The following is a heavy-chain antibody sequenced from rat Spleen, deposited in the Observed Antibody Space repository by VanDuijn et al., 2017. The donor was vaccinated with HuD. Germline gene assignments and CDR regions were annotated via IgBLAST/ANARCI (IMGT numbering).Heavy chain of an antibody. Sequence: EVQLVESGGGLVQPGRSMKLSCAASRFTFSNYDMAWVRQAPKRGLEWVAYISYDGGTTYYRDSVKGRFTISRDNAKSTLYLQMDSLRSEDTATYYCARGYVMDAWGQGASVTVSS. V-gene: IGHV5-25*01. CDR2: ISYDGGTT. CDR3: ARGYVMDA. J-gene: IGHJ4*01. CDR1: RFTFSNYD.